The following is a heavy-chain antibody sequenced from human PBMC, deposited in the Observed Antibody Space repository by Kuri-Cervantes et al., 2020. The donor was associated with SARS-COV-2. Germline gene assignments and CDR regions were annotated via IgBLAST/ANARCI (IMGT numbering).Heavy chain of an antibody. J-gene: IGHJ4*02. CDR1: EFTFSSYS. CDR2: IGSSGSYI. D-gene: IGHD4-11*01. V-gene: IGHV3-21*01. Sequence: GGSLRLSCSASEFTFSSYSMHWVRQVPGKGLEWVSSIGSSGSYIYYADSVKARFTTSRDNAKNQMYLQMNSLRAEDTAVYYCARDVMSNYGYFDYWGQGTLVTVSS. CDR3: ARDVMSNYGYFDY.